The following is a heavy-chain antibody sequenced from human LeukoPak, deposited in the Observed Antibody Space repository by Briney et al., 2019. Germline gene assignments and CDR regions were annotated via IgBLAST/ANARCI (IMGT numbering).Heavy chain of an antibody. V-gene: IGHV1-18*01. CDR3: ARGNGDNSGAYAFDI. D-gene: IGHD4-17*01. CDR1: GYTFTSFG. J-gene: IGHJ3*02. Sequence: ASVKVSCKTSGYTFTSFGISWVRQAPGQGLEWMGWISGHNGYTNYAQNLQGRVTVTTDTSTSTVYMELRSLRSDDTAVYYCARGNGDNSGAYAFDIWGRGTMVTVSS. CDR2: ISGHNGYT.